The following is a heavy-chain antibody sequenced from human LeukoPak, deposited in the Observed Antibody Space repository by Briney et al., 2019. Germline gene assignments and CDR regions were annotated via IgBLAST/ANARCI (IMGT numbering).Heavy chain of an antibody. Sequence: GGSLRLSCTASGFTFGDYAMSWVRQAPGKGLEWVGFIRSKAYGGTTEYAASVKGRFTISRDDSKSIAYLQMNSLKTEDTAVYYCTRADSSGWYYYYMDVWGKGTTVTISS. CDR2: IRSKAYGGTT. CDR3: TRADSSGWYYYYMDV. J-gene: IGHJ6*03. V-gene: IGHV3-49*04. D-gene: IGHD6-19*01. CDR1: GFTFGDYA.